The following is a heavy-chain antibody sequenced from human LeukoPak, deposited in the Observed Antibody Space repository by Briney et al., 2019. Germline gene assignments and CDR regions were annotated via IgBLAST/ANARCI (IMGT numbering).Heavy chain of an antibody. CDR2: ISGSGGST. Sequence: PGGSLRLSCAASGFTFSSYAMSWVRQAPGKGLEWVSAISGSGGSTYYADSVKGRFTVSRDNFKNALHLQMNSLRVEDTAVYYCAKEGDYCSSSGCHKRGIDYWGQGTLVTVSS. D-gene: IGHD2-2*01. J-gene: IGHJ4*02. CDR1: GFTFSSYA. CDR3: AKEGDYCSSSGCHKRGIDY. V-gene: IGHV3-23*01.